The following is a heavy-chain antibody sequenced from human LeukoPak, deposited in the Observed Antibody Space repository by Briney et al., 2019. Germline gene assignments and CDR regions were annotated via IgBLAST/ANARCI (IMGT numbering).Heavy chain of an antibody. V-gene: IGHV4-59*08. CDR2: IYYSGST. CDR1: GSSFSTYY. J-gene: IGHJ6*03. CDR3: ARSSGWSPYYFYMGV. D-gene: IGHD6-19*01. Sequence: SETLSLTCTVSGSSFSTYYWSWIRQPPGKGQEWIGYIYYSGSTNYNPSLKSRVTISVDTSKNQFSLKLSSVTAADTAVYYCARSSGWSPYYFYMGVWVKGTTFTVSS.